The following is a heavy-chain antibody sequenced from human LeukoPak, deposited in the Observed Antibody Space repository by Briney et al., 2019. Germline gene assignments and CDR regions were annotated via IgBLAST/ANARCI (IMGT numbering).Heavy chain of an antibody. D-gene: IGHD3-22*01. CDR3: ARAPSEVGGYYPEYFRH. Sequence: GGSLRLSCEASGFTFSRYWMHWVRQAPGKGLVWVSRIKSDGKTNYADSVKGRFTISRDNARNTVSLQMDRLRAEDTGVYYCARAPSEVGGYYPEYFRHWGQGTLVTVSS. CDR2: IKSDGKT. CDR1: GFTFSRYW. J-gene: IGHJ1*01. V-gene: IGHV3-74*01.